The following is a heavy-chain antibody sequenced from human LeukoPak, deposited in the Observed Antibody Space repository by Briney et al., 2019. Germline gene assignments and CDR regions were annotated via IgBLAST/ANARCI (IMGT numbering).Heavy chain of an antibody. CDR1: GGSISSYY. Sequence: SETLSLTCTVSGGSISSYYWGWIRQPAGKGLEWVGRIYSSGSTNYNPSLKSRVTMSVDTSKNQFSLRLTSVTAADTAVYYCARSTRGNYANWFDPWGQGTLVTVSS. CDR2: IYSSGST. D-gene: IGHD1-26*01. CDR3: ARSTRGNYANWFDP. J-gene: IGHJ5*02. V-gene: IGHV4-4*07.